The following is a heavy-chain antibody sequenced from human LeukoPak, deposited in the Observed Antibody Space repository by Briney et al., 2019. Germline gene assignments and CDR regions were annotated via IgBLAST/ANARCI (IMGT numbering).Heavy chain of an antibody. CDR2: ISYDGSNR. J-gene: IGHJ5*02. D-gene: IGHD3-22*01. CDR3: ARDFKSYYDSSGYYEP. CDR1: GFTFSSYG. V-gene: IGHV3-30*03. Sequence: GGSLRLSCAVSGFTFSSYGMHWVRQAPGKGLEGVAVISYDGSNRYCADSVKGRFTISKDNSKNTLYLQMNSLRAEDTAVYYCARDFKSYYDSSGYYEPWGQGTLVTVSS.